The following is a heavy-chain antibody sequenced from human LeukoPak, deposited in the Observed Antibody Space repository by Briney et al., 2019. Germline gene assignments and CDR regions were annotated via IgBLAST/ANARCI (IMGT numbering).Heavy chain of an antibody. J-gene: IGHJ4*02. CDR2: IIPIFGTA. D-gene: IGHD3-22*01. CDR1: GGTFSSYA. CDR3: ARAYYDSRVFDY. V-gene: IGHV1-69*13. Sequence: SVKASCKASGGTFSSYAISWVRQAPGQGLEWMGGIIPIFGTANYAQKFQGRVTITADESTSTAYMELSSLRSEDTAVYYCARAYYDSRVFDYWGQGTLVTVSS.